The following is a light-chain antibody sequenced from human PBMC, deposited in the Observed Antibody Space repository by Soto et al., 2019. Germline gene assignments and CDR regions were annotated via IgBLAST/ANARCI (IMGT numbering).Light chain of an antibody. CDR2: AAS. CDR3: QQYNSYWT. V-gene: IGKV1-16*01. CDR1: QDISNY. J-gene: IGKJ1*01. Sequence: EIQMPQSPSSLAASVGDRVTITCQASQDISNYLNWYQQKPGKAPKLLIYAASTLQSGVPSRFSGSGSGTEFTLTISSLQPDDFATYYCQQYNSYWTFGQGTKEDVK.